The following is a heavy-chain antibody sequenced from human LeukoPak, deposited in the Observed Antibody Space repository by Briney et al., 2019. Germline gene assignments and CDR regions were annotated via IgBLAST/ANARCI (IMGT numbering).Heavy chain of an antibody. Sequence: SQTLSLTCAISGDSVSSNSAAWNWIRQSPSRGLEWLGRTYYRSKWYNDYAVSVKSRITINPDTSKNQFSLQLNSVTPEDTAVYYCARDFYPGTVTTYYGMDVWGQGTTVTVSS. V-gene: IGHV6-1*01. CDR1: GDSVSSNSAA. J-gene: IGHJ6*02. D-gene: IGHD4-17*01. CDR2: TYYRSKWYN. CDR3: ARDFYPGTVTTYYGMDV.